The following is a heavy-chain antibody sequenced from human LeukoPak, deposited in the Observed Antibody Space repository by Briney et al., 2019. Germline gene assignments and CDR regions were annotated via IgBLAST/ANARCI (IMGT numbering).Heavy chain of an antibody. CDR1: GGSISSSSYY. Sequence: SETLSLTCTVSGGSISSSSYYWGWIRQPPGKGLEWIGSNYYSGSTYYNPSLKSRVTISVDTSKNQFSLKLSSVTAADTAVYYCASPGVGCTNGVCYDYWGQGTLVTVSS. CDR2: NYYSGST. J-gene: IGHJ4*02. D-gene: IGHD2-8*01. CDR3: ASPGVGCTNGVCYDY. V-gene: IGHV4-39*01.